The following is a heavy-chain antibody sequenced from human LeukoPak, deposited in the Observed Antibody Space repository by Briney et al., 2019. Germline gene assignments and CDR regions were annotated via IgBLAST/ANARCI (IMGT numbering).Heavy chain of an antibody. D-gene: IGHD6-19*01. V-gene: IGHV3-48*01. J-gene: IGHJ4*02. CDR3: ARVGDSSGWQYYLDY. Sequence: GGSLRLSCAASGFTFSSYSMNWVRQARGKGLEWVSYISSSSSTIYYADSVKGRFTISRDNAKNSLYLQMNSLRAEDTAVYYCARVGDSSGWQYYLDYWGQGTLVTVSS. CDR1: GFTFSSYS. CDR2: ISSSSSTI.